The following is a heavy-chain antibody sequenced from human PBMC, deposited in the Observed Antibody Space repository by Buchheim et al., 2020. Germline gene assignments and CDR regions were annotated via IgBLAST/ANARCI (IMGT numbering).Heavy chain of an antibody. CDR1: GFTFSSYA. V-gene: IGHV3-30-3*01. CDR2: ISYDGSNK. CDR3: ASTSPGDYVFFY. Sequence: QVQLVESGGGVVQPGRSLRLSCAASGFTFSSYAMHWVRQAPGKGLEWVAVISYDGSNKYYADSVKGRFTISRDNSKNTLYLQMNSLRAEDTAVYYCASTSPGDYVFFYWGQGTL. J-gene: IGHJ4*02. D-gene: IGHD4-17*01.